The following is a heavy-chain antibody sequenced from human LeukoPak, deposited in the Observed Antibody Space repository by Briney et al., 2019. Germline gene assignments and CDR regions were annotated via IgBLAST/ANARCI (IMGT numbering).Heavy chain of an antibody. J-gene: IGHJ4*02. CDR3: ARVGSGYDFFDY. CDR2: VYSSGST. V-gene: IGHV4-4*07. Sequence: RASETLSLTCTVSGGATSGYYWSWIRQPAGKGLEWLGRVYSSGSTKYNPSLESRVTMSVDTSKNQFSLKLNFVTAADTAVYYCARVGSGYDFFDYWGQGTLVTVSS. D-gene: IGHD3/OR15-3a*01. CDR1: GGATSGYY.